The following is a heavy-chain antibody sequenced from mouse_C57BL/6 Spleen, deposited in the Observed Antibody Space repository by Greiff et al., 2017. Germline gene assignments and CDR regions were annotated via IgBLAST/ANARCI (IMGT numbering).Heavy chain of an antibody. Sequence: VQLQQSGPELVKPGASVKIPCKASGYTFTDYNMDWVKQSHGKSLEWIGDINPYNGGTIYNQKFKGKATLTVDKSSSTAYMELRSLTSEDTAVYYCARGDFYYGSSYWYFDVWGTGTTVTVSS. CDR2: INPYNGGT. CDR3: ARGDFYYGSSYWYFDV. D-gene: IGHD1-1*01. V-gene: IGHV1-18*01. CDR1: GYTFTDYN. J-gene: IGHJ1*03.